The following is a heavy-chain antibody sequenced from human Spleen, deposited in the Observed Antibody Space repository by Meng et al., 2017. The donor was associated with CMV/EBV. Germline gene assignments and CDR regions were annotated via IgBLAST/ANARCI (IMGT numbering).Heavy chain of an antibody. Sequence: SGFTFSSYSMNWVLQVPGKGLEWVSSIGTVSSYIYYAHSVTGRFTISRDNAKNSLYLQMNGLRAEDTAVYSCARAYSSSGTDWYFDLWGRGTLVTVSS. CDR2: IGTVSSYI. V-gene: IGHV3-21*01. CDR1: GFTFSSYS. D-gene: IGHD6-13*01. J-gene: IGHJ2*01. CDR3: ARAYSSSGTDWYFDL.